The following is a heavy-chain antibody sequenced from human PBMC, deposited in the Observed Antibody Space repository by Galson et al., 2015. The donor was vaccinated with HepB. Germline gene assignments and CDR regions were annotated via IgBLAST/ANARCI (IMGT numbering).Heavy chain of an antibody. Sequence: SVKVSCKASGYTFTSYGISWVRQAPGQGLEWMGWISAYNGNTNYAQKLQGRVTMTTDTSTSTAYMELRSLRSDDTAVYCCARDVPRYCSGGSCYPQKLYYYYYGMDVWGQGTTVTVSS. CDR2: ISAYNGNT. CDR1: GYTFTSYG. CDR3: ARDVPRYCSGGSCYPQKLYYYYYGMDV. V-gene: IGHV1-18*01. D-gene: IGHD2-15*01. J-gene: IGHJ6*02.